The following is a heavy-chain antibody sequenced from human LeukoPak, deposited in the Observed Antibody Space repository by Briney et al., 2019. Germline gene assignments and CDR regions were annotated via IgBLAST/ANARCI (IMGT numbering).Heavy chain of an antibody. CDR3: ARQGPAKEWATDY. V-gene: IGHV4-31*03. Sequence: SETLSLTCTVSGGSISSGGYYWSWIRQHPGKGLEWIGYIYYSGSTYYNPSLKSRVTISVDTSKNQFSLKLSSVTAADTAVYFCARQGPAKEWATDYWGQGTLVTVSS. J-gene: IGHJ4*02. CDR1: GGSISSGGYY. D-gene: IGHD1-26*01. CDR2: IYYSGST.